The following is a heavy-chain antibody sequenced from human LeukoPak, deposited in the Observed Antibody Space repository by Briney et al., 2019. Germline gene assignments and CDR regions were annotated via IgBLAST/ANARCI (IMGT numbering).Heavy chain of an antibody. CDR1: GFTFSSYA. J-gene: IGHJ4*02. V-gene: IGHV3-30*04. D-gene: IGHD3-10*01. Sequence: PGRSLRLSCAASGFTFSSYAMHWVRQAPGKRLEWVAFISHDGGNKKYGDSVKGRFTISRDNSKNTVYLQMNSLRPEDTALYYCARDKSYFGSGNYHYFDSWGQGALVIVSS. CDR2: ISHDGGNK. CDR3: ARDKSYFGSGNYHYFDS.